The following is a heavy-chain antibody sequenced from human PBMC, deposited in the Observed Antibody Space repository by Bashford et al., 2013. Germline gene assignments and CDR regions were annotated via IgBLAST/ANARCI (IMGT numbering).Heavy chain of an antibody. Sequence: GESLKISCKGSGYSFTSYWISWVRQMPGKGLEWMGRIDPSDSYTNYSPSFQGHVTISADKSISTAYLQWSSLKASDTAMYYCARLGEAAAGTGYYGMDVWGQGTTVTVSS. CDR2: IDPSDSYT. CDR1: GYSFTSYW. D-gene: IGHD6-13*01. V-gene: IGHV5-10-1*01. J-gene: IGHJ6*02. CDR3: ARLGEAAAGTGYYGMDV.